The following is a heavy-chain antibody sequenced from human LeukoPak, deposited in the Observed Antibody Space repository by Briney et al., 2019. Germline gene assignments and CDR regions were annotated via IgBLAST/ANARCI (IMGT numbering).Heavy chain of an antibody. V-gene: IGHV1-69*04. J-gene: IGHJ4*02. D-gene: IGHD3-10*01. Sequence: SVKVSCKASGGTFISYAISWVRQAPGQGLEWMGRIIPILGIANYAQKFQGRVTITADKSTSTAYMELSSLRSEDTAVYYCARGGQEYYYGSGSYYMVYWGQGTLVTVSS. CDR3: ARGGQEYYYGSGSYYMVY. CDR2: IIPILGIA. CDR1: GGTFISYA.